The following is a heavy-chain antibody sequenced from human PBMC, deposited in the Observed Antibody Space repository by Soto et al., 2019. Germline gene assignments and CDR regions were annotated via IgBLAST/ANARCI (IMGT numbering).Heavy chain of an antibody. Sequence: QVQLVQSGAAVQKPGASVQVSCKASGYTFTSYAMHWVRQAPGQRHEWMGWFNAGNGNTKYSQTFQGRVTITRDTSASTAYMELSSLRSEDTAVYYCARDLCLVGVGAALWGQGTLVTVST. CDR2: FNAGNGNT. CDR1: GYTFTSYA. D-gene: IGHD2-15*01. J-gene: IGHJ4*02. CDR3: ARDLCLVGVGAAL. V-gene: IGHV1-3*01.